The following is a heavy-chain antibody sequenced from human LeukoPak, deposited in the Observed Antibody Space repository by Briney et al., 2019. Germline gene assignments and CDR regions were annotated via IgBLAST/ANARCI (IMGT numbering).Heavy chain of an antibody. CDR3: ARHPRGTAIRRAFDY. CDR1: GGSIGSSSYY. Sequence: SETLSLTCTVSGGSIGSSSYYWGWIRQPPGKGLEWIATIYHSGSTYYNPSLKGRVTISVDTSKNQFSLKLSSVTAADTAVYYCARHPRGTAIRRAFDYWGQGTLLTVSS. CDR2: IYHSGST. V-gene: IGHV4-39*01. D-gene: IGHD3-10*01. J-gene: IGHJ4*02.